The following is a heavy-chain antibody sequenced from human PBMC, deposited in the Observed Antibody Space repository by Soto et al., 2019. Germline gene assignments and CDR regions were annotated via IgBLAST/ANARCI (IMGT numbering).Heavy chain of an antibody. Sequence: EVQLVESGGGLVQSGGSLKLSCADSGVTFSSYWRNWVREAPGKGLEWGANIDQDGSTTDYVGSVKGRFTISRDNAKKSLYLQMNILRAKDTALYDWASDSSSWTSGYWGQGPLVTGSS. J-gene: IGHJ1*01. V-gene: IGHV3-7*05. CDR1: GVTFSSYW. D-gene: IGHD6-6*01. CDR2: IDQDGSTT. CDR3: ASDSSSWTSGY.